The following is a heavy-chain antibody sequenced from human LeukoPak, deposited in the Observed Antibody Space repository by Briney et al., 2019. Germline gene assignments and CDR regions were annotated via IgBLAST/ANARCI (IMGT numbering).Heavy chain of an antibody. V-gene: IGHV3-33*01. CDR3: ARDKGGAFDI. CDR2: LWYDGSNK. CDR1: GFTFSSYG. Sequence: GGPLRLSCAASGFTFSSYGMHWVRQAPGKGLEWVAVLWYDGSNKYHADSVKGRFTISRDNSKNTLYLQMHSLRAEDTAVYYCARDKGGAFDIWGQGTMVTVSS. J-gene: IGHJ3*02.